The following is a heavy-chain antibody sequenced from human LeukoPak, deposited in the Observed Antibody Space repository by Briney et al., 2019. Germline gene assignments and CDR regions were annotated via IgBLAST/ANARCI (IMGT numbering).Heavy chain of an antibody. CDR3: ARDVSRYGQFSFDY. CDR2: ISSSSSYI. Sequence: GGSLRLSCAASGFTFDDYGLYWVRQAPGKGLEWVSSISSSSSYIYYADSVKGRFTISRDNAKNSLYLQMNSLRAEDTAVYYCARDVSRYGQFSFDYWGQGTLVTVSS. D-gene: IGHD2-2*01. CDR1: GFTFDDYG. J-gene: IGHJ4*02. V-gene: IGHV3-21*01.